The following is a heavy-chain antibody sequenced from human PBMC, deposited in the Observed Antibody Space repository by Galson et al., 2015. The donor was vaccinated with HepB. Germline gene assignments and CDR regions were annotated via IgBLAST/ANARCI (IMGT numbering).Heavy chain of an antibody. CDR3: AKMGCSSTSCYEGGYYFDY. V-gene: IGHV3-33*06. CDR1: GFTFSSYG. J-gene: IGHJ4*02. D-gene: IGHD2-2*01. CDR2: IWYDGSNK. Sequence: SLRLSCAASGFTFSSYGMHWVRQAPGKGLEWVAVIWYDGSNKYYADSVKGRFTISRDNSKNTLYLQMNSLRAEDTAVYYCAKMGCSSTSCYEGGYYFDYWGQGTLVTVSS.